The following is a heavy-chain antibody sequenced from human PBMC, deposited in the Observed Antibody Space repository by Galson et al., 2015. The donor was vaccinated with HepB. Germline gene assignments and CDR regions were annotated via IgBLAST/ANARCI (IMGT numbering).Heavy chain of an antibody. D-gene: IGHD4-17*01. Sequence: SLRLSCAASGFTFSSYSMNWVRQAPGKGLEWVSSISSSSSYIYYADSVKGRFTISRDNAKNSLYLQMNSLRAEDTAVYYCARGTTVTSYYYYYYGMDVWGQGTTVTVSS. CDR3: ARGTTVTSYYYYYYGMDV. CDR2: ISSSSSYI. J-gene: IGHJ6*02. V-gene: IGHV3-21*01. CDR1: GFTFSSYS.